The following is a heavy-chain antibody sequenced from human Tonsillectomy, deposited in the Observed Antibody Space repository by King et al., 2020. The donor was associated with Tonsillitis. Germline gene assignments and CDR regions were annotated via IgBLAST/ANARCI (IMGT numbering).Heavy chain of an antibody. J-gene: IGHJ2*01. D-gene: IGHD1-26*01. CDR3: AKGGIATSGTYGRYFDL. CDR2: ISVSGGTT. Sequence: VQLVESGGGLVQPGGSLRLSCAASGFTFSSYSMSWVRQAPGKGLEWVSTISVSGGTTYAADSVKGRFTISRDNSKNTLCLQMNSLTAGDTAVYFCAKGGIATSGTYGRYFDLWGRGTPVTVSS. V-gene: IGHV3-23*04. CDR1: GFTFSSYS.